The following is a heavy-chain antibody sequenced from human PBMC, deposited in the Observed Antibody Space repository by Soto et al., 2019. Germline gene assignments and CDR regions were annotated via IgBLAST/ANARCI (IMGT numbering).Heavy chain of an antibody. J-gene: IGHJ6*02. CDR3: ASSAKKQPSPNGMDV. CDR1: GYSFTSYW. D-gene: IGHD5-18*01. V-gene: IGHV5-51*01. CDR2: IYPGDSDT. Sequence: PGESLKISCKGSGYSFTSYWIGWVRQMPGKGLEWMGIIYPGDSDTRYSPSFQGQVTISADKSISTAYLQWSSLKASDTAMYYCASSAKKQPSPNGMDVWDPGITGTGSS.